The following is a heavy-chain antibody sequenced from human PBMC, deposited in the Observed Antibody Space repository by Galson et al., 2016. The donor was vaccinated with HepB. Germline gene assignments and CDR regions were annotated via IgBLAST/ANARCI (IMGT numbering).Heavy chain of an antibody. CDR3: ARDRGYSGWSYFDY. CDR2: ISNSGGRT. J-gene: IGHJ4*02. D-gene: IGHD6-19*01. Sequence: SLRLSCAASGFTFRSYAMTWVRQAPGKGLEWVSEISNSGGRTYYADSVKGRFTISRDNSKNTLSLQMNSLRAEDTAGYYCARDRGYSGWSYFDYWGQGTLVTVSS. CDR1: GFTFRSYA. V-gene: IGHV3-23*01.